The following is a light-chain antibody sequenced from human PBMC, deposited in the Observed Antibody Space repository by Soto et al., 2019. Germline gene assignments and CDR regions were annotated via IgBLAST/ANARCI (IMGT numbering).Light chain of an antibody. J-gene: IGKJ2*01. CDR3: QQSYRTPPT. CDR2: GVS. CDR1: QTIGIY. V-gene: IGKV1-39*01. Sequence: DIQMTQSPSSLSASVGDRVTITCRASQTIGIYLNWYQQKPGKAPKLLIYGVSNLQSGVPSRFSGSGSGTDFTLNISSLQAEDFADYYCQQSYRTPPTFGQGTKVEIK.